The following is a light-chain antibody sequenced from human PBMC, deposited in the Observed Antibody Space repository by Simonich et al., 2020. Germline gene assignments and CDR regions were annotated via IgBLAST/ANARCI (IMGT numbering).Light chain of an antibody. CDR3: QQYDNLPFT. CDR1: QSVSSSY. CDR2: DAS. V-gene: IGKV3D-20*01. Sequence: EIVLTQSPGTLSLSPGERATLSCRASQSVSSSYLAWYQQKPGLAPRLLIYDASSRATGIPDRFSGSGSGTDFTLTISRLEPEDFAVYYCQQYDNLPFTFGPGTKVDIK. J-gene: IGKJ3*01.